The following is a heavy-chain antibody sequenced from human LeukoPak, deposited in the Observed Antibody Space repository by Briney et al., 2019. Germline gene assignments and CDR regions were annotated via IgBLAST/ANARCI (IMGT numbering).Heavy chain of an antibody. CDR1: GGTFSSYA. Sequence: ASVKVSCKASGGTFSSYAISWVRQVPGQGLEWMGRIIPILGIANYAQKFQGRVTITADKSTSTAYMELSSLRSEDTAVYYCARYYYDSSGPLGYWGQGTLVTVSS. J-gene: IGHJ4*02. CDR3: ARYYYDSSGPLGY. V-gene: IGHV1-69*04. D-gene: IGHD3-22*01. CDR2: IIPILGIA.